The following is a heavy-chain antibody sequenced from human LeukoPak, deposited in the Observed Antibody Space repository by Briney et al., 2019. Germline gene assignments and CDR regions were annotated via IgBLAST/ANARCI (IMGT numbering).Heavy chain of an antibody. CDR2: IYSGGST. J-gene: IGHJ6*03. Sequence: GGSLRLSCAASGFTVSSNYMSWVRQAPGKGLEWVSVIYSGGSTYYADSVKGRFTISRDNSKNTLYLQMNSLRAEDTAVYYCARVRDGAVAGTNRYYYYYMDVWGKGTTVTISS. CDR1: GFTVSSNY. V-gene: IGHV3-66*01. CDR3: ARVRDGAVAGTNRYYYYYMDV. D-gene: IGHD6-19*01.